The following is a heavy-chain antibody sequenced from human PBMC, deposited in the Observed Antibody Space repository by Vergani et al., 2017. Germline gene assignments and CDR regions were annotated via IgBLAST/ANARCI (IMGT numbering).Heavy chain of an antibody. Sequence: QVQLQQSGPGLVKPSQTLSLTCAISGDSVSSNSAAWNWIRQSPSRGLEWLGRTYYRSKWYNDYAVSVKSRITINPDTSKNQFSLQLNSVTPEDTAVYYCAMEPYYYGSGSYFYYFDYWGQGTLVTVSS. CDR2: TYYRSKWYN. D-gene: IGHD3-10*01. V-gene: IGHV6-1*01. CDR1: GDSVSSNSAA. CDR3: AMEPYYYGSGSYFYYFDY. J-gene: IGHJ4*02.